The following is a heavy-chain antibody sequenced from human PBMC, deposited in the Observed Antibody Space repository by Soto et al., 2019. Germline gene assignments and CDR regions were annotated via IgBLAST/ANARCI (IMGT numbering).Heavy chain of an antibody. CDR1: GFTFSNAW. CDR3: PTSVVVVPAAEYFQH. J-gene: IGHJ1*01. Sequence: GGSLRLSCAASGFTFSNAWMSWVRQAPGKGLEWVGRIKSKTDGGTTDYAAPVKGRFTISRDDSKNTLYLQMNSLKTEDTAVYYCPTSVVVVPAAEYFQHWGQGTLVTVSS. CDR2: IKSKTDGGTT. V-gene: IGHV3-15*01. D-gene: IGHD2-2*01.